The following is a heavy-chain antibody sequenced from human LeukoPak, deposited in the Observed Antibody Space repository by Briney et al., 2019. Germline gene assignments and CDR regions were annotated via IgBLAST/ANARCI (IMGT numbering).Heavy chain of an antibody. CDR3: ARLPRRTTVRLRFDY. J-gene: IGHJ4*02. Sequence: SETLSLTCTVSGDSISSSSYYWGWIRQPPGTGLEWIGSIYYSGSTYYNPSLKSRVTISVDTSKNQFSLKLSSVTAADTAVYYCARLPRRTTVRLRFDYWGQGTLVTVSS. V-gene: IGHV4-39*07. CDR1: GDSISSSSYY. D-gene: IGHD4-17*01. CDR2: IYYSGST.